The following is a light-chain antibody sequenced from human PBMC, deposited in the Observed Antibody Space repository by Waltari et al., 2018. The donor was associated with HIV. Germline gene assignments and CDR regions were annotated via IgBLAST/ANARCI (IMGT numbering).Light chain of an antibody. CDR3: CTFAGSSTPVV. V-gene: IGLV2-23*02. Sequence: QSALTQPDSVSGSPGQAINIPCTGGSRDVGAYDLVSWYQHLPGQAPKLMIYEVTKRPSGVSNRFSGSQSGNTASLTISGLQTDDEADYYCCTFAGSSTPVVFGGGTKLTVL. CDR2: EVT. CDR1: SRDVGAYDL. J-gene: IGLJ2*01.